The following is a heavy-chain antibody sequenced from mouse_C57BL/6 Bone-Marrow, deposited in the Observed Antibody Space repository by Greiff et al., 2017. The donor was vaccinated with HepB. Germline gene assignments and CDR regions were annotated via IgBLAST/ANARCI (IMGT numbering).Heavy chain of an antibody. V-gene: IGHV1-82*01. J-gene: IGHJ1*03. D-gene: IGHD4-1*01. CDR3: ARNRDAHWYFDV. Sequence: VNVVESGPELVKPGASVKISCKASGYAFSSSWMNWVKQRPGKGLEWIGRIYPGDGDTNYNGKFKGKATLTADKSSSTAYMQLSSLTSEDSAVYFCARNRDAHWYFDVWGTGTTVTVSS. CDR2: IYPGDGDT. CDR1: GYAFSSSW.